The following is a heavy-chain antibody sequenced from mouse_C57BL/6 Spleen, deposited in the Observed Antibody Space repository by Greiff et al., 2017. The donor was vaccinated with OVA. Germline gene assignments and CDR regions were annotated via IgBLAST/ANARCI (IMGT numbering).Heavy chain of an antibody. V-gene: IGHV1-81*01. J-gene: IGHJ3*01. D-gene: IGHD2-5*01. CDR3: ASPYSNPVAY. Sequence: VKLMESRAELARPGASVKLSCKASGYTFTSYGISWVKQRTGQGLEWIGEIYPRSGNTYYNEKFKGQATLTADKSSSTAYMELRSLTSEDSAVYFCASPYSNPVAYWGQGTLVTVSA. CDR1: GYTFTSYG. CDR2: IYPRSGNT.